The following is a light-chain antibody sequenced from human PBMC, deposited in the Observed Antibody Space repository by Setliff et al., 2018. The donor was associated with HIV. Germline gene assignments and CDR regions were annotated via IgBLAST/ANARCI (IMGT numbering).Light chain of an antibody. J-gene: IGLJ1*01. Sequence: QSVLAQPASVSGSPGQSITISCTGTSGDVGFYNFVSWYQLHPGKAPKLIIYEVSNRPSGVSNRFSGSESGNTASLTISGLQPEDGADYYCSSYTNSVTVVFGTGTKVTVL. CDR3: SSYTNSVTVV. CDR1: SGDVGFYNF. CDR2: EVS. V-gene: IGLV2-14*01.